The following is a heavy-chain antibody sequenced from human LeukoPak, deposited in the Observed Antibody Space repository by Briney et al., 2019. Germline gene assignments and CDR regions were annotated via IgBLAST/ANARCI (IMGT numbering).Heavy chain of an antibody. CDR3: ARGYFSSSGRGMDV. CDR1: GSTFNNYW. D-gene: IGHD6-13*01. V-gene: IGHV3-7*01. CDR2: IKQDGSEK. Sequence: GGSLRLSCEASGSTFNNYWMSRVRQAPRKGLEWVANIKQDGSEKSYVDSVKGRFTISRDNAKNSLFLQMDSLRAEDTAVYYCARGYFSSSGRGMDVWGQGTTVTVPS. J-gene: IGHJ6*02.